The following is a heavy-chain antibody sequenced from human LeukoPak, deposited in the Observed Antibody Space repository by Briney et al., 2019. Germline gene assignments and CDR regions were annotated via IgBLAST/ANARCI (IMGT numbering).Heavy chain of an antibody. CDR3: AKLDPVLAVAATGFDY. CDR2: ISRSSTYI. CDR1: GFTFSSYT. Sequence: GGSLRLSCAASGFTFSSYTMNWVRQAPGKGLEWVSSISRSSTYIYYADSVKGRFTISRDNSKNTLYLQMNRLRAEDTAVFYCAKLDPVLAVAATGFDYWGQGTLVTVSS. V-gene: IGHV3-21*04. D-gene: IGHD6-19*01. J-gene: IGHJ4*02.